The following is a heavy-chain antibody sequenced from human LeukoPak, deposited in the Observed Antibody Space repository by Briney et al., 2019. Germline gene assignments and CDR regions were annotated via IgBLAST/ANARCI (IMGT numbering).Heavy chain of an antibody. J-gene: IGHJ6*03. Sequence: PGGSLRLSCAASGFTFSSYGMHWVRQAPGKGLEWVAFIRYDGSKKYYADSVKGRFTISRDNSKNSLYLQMNSLRTEDTALYYCAKVAEPHYYYYYMDVWGKGTTVTVSS. CDR2: IRYDGSKK. V-gene: IGHV3-30*02. CDR1: GFTFSSYG. CDR3: AKVAEPHYYYYYMDV.